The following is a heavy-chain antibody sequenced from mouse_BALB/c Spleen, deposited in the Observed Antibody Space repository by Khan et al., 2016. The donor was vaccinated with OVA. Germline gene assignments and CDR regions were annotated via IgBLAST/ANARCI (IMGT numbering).Heavy chain of an antibody. D-gene: IGHD2-4*01. V-gene: IGHV2-2*02. CDR2: IWSGGST. CDR1: GFSLTSYG. Sequence: QVQLKESGPGLVQPSQSLSITCTVSGFSLTSYGVHWVRQSPGKGLEWLGVIWSGGSTDYSAAFISRLSITKDNSKSQVFFKMNSLQANDTAIYCGAGNYDYDEGLDYWGQGTLVTVSA. J-gene: IGHJ3*01. CDR3: AGNYDYDEGLDY.